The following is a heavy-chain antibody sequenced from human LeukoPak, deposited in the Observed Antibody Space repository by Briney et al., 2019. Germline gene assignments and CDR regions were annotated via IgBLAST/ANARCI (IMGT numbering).Heavy chain of an antibody. D-gene: IGHD5-18*01. CDR3: AKDGRGYSYSRHGGLNY. CDR2: ISGSGGST. V-gene: IGHV3-23*01. CDR1: GFTFSSYA. Sequence: GGSLRLSCAASGFTFSSYAMSWVRQAPGKGLEWVSAISGSGGSTYYADSVKGRFTISRDNSKNTLYLQMNSLRAEDTAVYYCAKDGRGYSYSRHGGLNYWGQGTLVTVSS. J-gene: IGHJ4*02.